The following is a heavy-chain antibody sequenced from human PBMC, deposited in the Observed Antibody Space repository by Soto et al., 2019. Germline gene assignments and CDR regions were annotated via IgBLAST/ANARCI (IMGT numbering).Heavy chain of an antibody. Sequence: EVQLLESGGGLAQPGGSLRLSCAASGFTFSGYAMTWVRQAPGKGLEWVSAVIGSGAGTYYADSVKGRFTISRDNSKSTLSLQMNSLRADDTAIYYCARVMWLRNGGFDYWGQGTLVTVSS. V-gene: IGHV3-23*01. J-gene: IGHJ4*02. CDR3: ARVMWLRNGGFDY. D-gene: IGHD5-12*01. CDR2: VIGSGAGT. CDR1: GFTFSGYA.